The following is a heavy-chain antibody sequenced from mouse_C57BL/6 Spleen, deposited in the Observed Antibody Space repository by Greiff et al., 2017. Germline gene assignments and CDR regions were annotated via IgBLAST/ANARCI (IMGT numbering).Heavy chain of an antibody. Sequence: EVQLVESGGGLVKPGGSLKLSCAASGFTFSSYTMSWVRQTPEKRLEWVATISGGGGNTYYPDSVKGRFTISRDNAKNTLYLQMSSLRSEDTALYYCARQRGYGSIDYWGQGTTLTVSS. CDR3: ARQRGYGSIDY. J-gene: IGHJ2*01. CDR2: ISGGGGNT. D-gene: IGHD1-1*01. V-gene: IGHV5-9*01. CDR1: GFTFSSYT.